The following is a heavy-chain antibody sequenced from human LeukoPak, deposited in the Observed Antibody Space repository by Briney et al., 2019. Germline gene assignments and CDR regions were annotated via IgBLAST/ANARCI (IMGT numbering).Heavy chain of an antibody. CDR1: GYTFTSYG. V-gene: IGHV1-18*01. CDR3: ARDIGGYSYGGGDY. D-gene: IGHD5-18*01. Sequence: GASVKVSCKASGYTFTSYGISWVRQAPGQGLEWMGWISAYNGNTNYAQKLQGRVTITTDTSTSTAYMELRSLRSDDTAVYYCARDIGGYSYGGGDYWGQGTLVTVSS. CDR2: ISAYNGNT. J-gene: IGHJ4*02.